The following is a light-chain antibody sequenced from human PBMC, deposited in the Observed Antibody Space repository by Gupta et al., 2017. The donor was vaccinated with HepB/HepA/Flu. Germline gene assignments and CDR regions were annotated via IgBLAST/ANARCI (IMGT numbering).Light chain of an antibody. V-gene: IGLV1-40*01. CDR2: ANN. CDR1: SSNMGTPYD. CDR3: QSYDNSLHAGV. J-gene: IGLJ2*01. Sequence: QSVLTQPPSVSGSPGQRVTISCTGSSSNMGTPYDVSWYQQLPGTAPKLLIYANNNRPSGVPDRFAGSKSVTSDYRAITGLQAEDEADDDGQSYDNSLHAGVFGGGTKLTVL.